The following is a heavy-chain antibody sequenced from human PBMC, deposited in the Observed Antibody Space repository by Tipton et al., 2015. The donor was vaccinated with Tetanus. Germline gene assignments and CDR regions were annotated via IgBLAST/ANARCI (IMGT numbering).Heavy chain of an antibody. D-gene: IGHD4-17*01. Sequence: TLSLTCDVYGGSFSGNYWSWIRQPPGKGVEWIGEINHTGSTNYNPSLKSRVTISVDTSKNQFSLKLSSVTAADTAVYYCARGREVTTVTIIGAHDWYFDLWGRGTLVTVPS. V-gene: IGHV4-34*01. CDR3: ARGREVTTVTIIGAHDWYFDL. CDR1: GGSFSGNY. CDR2: INHTGST. J-gene: IGHJ2*01.